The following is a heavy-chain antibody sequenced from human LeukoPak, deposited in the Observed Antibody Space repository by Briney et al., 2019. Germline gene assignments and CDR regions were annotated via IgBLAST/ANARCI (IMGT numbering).Heavy chain of an antibody. CDR2: INSDDSRT. D-gene: IGHD2-15*01. V-gene: IGHV3-74*01. CDR3: ARTQKVVAATPFDY. Sequence: GGSLRLSCAVSGFTFSAFWMHWVRQAPGKGLVWISRINSDDSRTTYADSVKGRFTISRDNAKNTLYLQMNSLRAEDTAVYYCARTQKVVAATPFDYWGQGTLVTVSS. J-gene: IGHJ4*02. CDR1: GFTFSAFW.